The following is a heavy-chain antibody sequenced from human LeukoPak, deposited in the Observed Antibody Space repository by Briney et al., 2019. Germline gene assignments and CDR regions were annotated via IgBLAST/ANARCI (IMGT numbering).Heavy chain of an antibody. D-gene: IGHD3-9*01. J-gene: IGHJ6*02. CDR3: AREILAGTYCYYGMDV. CDR1: GFTFSSYS. CDR2: ISSSSSTI. Sequence: PGGSLRLSCAASGFTFSSYSMNWVRQAPGKGLEWVSYISSSSSTIYYADSVKGRFTISRDNAKNSLYLQMNSLRAEDTAVYYCAREILAGTYCYYGMDVWGQGTTVTVSS. V-gene: IGHV3-48*01.